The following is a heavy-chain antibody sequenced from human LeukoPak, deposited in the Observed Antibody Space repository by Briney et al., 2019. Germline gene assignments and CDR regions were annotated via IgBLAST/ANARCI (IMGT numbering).Heavy chain of an antibody. CDR2: IRSKAYGGTT. J-gene: IGHJ6*02. D-gene: IGHD3-3*01. CDR1: GFTFGDYA. Sequence: PGGSLRLSCTASGFTFGDYAMSWVRQAPGKGLEWVGFIRSKAYGGTTEYAASVKGRFTISRDDSKSIAYLQMNSLKTEDTAVYYCTRVPRYYDFWSGYFAYYGMDVWGQGTTVTVSS. CDR3: TRVPRYYDFWSGYFAYYGMDV. V-gene: IGHV3-49*04.